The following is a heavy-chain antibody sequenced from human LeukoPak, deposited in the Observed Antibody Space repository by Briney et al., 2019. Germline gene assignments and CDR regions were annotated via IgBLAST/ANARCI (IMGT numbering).Heavy chain of an antibody. CDR3: ARAHSITIFGVVIRSGASWFDP. CDR2: MNPNSGNT. J-gene: IGHJ5*02. D-gene: IGHD3-3*01. Sequence: GASVKVSCKASGYTFTSYDINWVRQATGQGLEWMGWMNPNSGNTGYAQKFQGRVTMTRNTSISTAYMELSSLRSEDTAVYYCARAHSITIFGVVIRSGASWFDPWGQGTLVTVSS. V-gene: IGHV1-8*01. CDR1: GYTFTSYD.